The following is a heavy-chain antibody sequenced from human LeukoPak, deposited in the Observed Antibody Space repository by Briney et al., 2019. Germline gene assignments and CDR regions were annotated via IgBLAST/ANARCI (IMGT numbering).Heavy chain of an antibody. Sequence: GGSLRLSCAASAFTFSSYWVNWVRQAPGKGLEWVSYISSSGSTIYYADSVKGRFTISRDNAKNSLYLQMNSLRAEDTAVYYCAELGITMIGGVWGKGTTVTISS. V-gene: IGHV3-48*04. CDR2: ISSSGSTI. J-gene: IGHJ6*04. D-gene: IGHD3-10*02. CDR3: AELGITMIGGV. CDR1: AFTFSSYW.